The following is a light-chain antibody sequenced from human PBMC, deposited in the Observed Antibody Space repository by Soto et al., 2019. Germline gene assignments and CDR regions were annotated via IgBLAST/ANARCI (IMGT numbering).Light chain of an antibody. CDR2: GAS. CDR1: QSFSNNY. CDR3: QQYGSSPIP. Sequence: VVWQSPGTLSLSKGERATLSFSASQSFSNNYLAWYQQKPGQAPRLLIYGASNRATGIPDRFSGSGSATDFTLTISRLEPEDFAVYYCQQYGSSPIPFGQGTRLEIK. J-gene: IGKJ5*01. V-gene: IGKV3-20*01.